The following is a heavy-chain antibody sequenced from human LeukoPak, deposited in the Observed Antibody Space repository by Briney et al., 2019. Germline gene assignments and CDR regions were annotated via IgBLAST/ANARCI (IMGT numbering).Heavy chain of an antibody. V-gene: IGHV3-30*18. CDR2: IPYDGRNK. J-gene: IGHJ4*02. CDR3: AKGPLRGTAAAIDY. CDR1: GFTFNNYG. Sequence: PGKSLRLSCAASGFTFNNYGMHWVRQAPGKGLEWVAVIPYDGRNKRYPDSVKGRFTISRDISTDTLWLQMDSLRTEDTAVYYCAKGPLRGTAAAIDYWGQGTLVTVSS. D-gene: IGHD2-2*01.